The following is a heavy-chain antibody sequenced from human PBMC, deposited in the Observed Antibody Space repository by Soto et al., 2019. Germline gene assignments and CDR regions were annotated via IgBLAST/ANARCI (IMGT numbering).Heavy chain of an antibody. Sequence: GGSLRLSCAASGFTFSSYGMHWVRQAPGKGLEWMAVISYDGSNKYYADSVKGRFTISRDNSKNTLYLQMNSLRAEDTAVYYCAKRPTLGMDVWGQGTTVTVSS. CDR1: GFTFSSYG. V-gene: IGHV3-30*18. J-gene: IGHJ6*02. CDR3: AKRPTLGMDV. CDR2: ISYDGSNK.